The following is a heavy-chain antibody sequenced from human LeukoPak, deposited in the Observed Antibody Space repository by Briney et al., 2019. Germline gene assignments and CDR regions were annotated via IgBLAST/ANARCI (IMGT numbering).Heavy chain of an antibody. D-gene: IGHD6-6*01. J-gene: IGHJ6*03. V-gene: IGHV4-34*01. CDR3: ARAVPTDYYMDV. Sequence: SDTLSLTSAVYGGSFSGYYWSWIRQPPGKGLGWVGEINDSGSANYNPSLKSRVTISVDTSKNQFTLKLSSVTAADTAVFYCARAVPTDYYMDVWGKGTTVTVSS. CDR2: INDSGSA. CDR1: GGSFSGYY.